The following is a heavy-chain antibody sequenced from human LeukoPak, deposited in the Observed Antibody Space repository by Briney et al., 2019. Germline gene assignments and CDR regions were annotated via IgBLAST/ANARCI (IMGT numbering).Heavy chain of an antibody. CDR1: GFTFSSYA. J-gene: IGHJ6*02. V-gene: IGHV3-23*01. D-gene: IGHD2-2*01. CDR3: ATKPTYCSSTSCYYYYGMDV. Sequence: SGGSLRLSCAASGFTFSSYAMSWVRQAPGKGLEWVSAISGSGGSTYYADSVKGRFTISRDNSKNTLYLQMNSLRAEDTAVYYCATKPTYCSSTSCYYYYGMDVWGQGTTVTVSS. CDR2: ISGSGGST.